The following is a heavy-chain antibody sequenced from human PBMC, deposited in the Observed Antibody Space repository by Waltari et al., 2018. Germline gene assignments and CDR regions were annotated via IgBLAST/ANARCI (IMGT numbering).Heavy chain of an antibody. Sequence: EARLEESGGGLEQPGKSLRLSCSASGFTFSTYAMTWVRQARGKGLGWVASSSDAGQTSFYADSVKGRCIISRDNSKSTLVLHLNSLRGDDTARYYCAKGIRATATYFYMDVWGKGTTVTVSS. CDR1: GFTFSTYA. J-gene: IGHJ6*03. CDR2: SSDAGQTS. D-gene: IGHD3-10*01. V-gene: IGHV3-23*04. CDR3: AKGIRATATYFYMDV.